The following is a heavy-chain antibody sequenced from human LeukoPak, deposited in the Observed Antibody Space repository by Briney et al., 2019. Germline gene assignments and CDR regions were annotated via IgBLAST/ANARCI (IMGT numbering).Heavy chain of an antibody. D-gene: IGHD1-26*01. V-gene: IGHV3-11*04. J-gene: IGHJ4*02. CDR1: GFTFSDYY. CDR2: ISSSGSTI. Sequence: PGGSLRLSCAASGFTFSDYYMSWIRQAPGKGLEWVSYISSSGSTIYYADSVKGRFTISRDNAKNSLYLQMNSLRAEDTAVYYCAKDQFRAWELPDGAFDYWGQGTLVTVSS. CDR3: AKDQFRAWELPDGAFDY.